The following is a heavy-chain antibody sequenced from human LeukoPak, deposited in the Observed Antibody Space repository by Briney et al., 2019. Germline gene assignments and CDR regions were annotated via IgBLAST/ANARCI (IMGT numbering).Heavy chain of an antibody. Sequence: ASVKVSCKASGYTFTSYAMNWVRQAPGQGLEWMGWINTNTGNPTYAQGFTGRFVFSLDTSVSTAYLQISSLKAEDTAVYYCARDLGDDYYYGMDVWRQGTTDTVSS. CDR1: GYTFTSYA. J-gene: IGHJ6*02. D-gene: IGHD3-10*01. CDR3: ARDLGDDYYYGMDV. CDR2: INTNTGNP. V-gene: IGHV7-4-1*02.